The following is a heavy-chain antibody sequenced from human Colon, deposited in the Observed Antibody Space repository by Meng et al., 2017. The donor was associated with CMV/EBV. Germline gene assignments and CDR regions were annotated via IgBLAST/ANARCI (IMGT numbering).Heavy chain of an antibody. J-gene: IGHJ5*02. D-gene: IGHD3-10*01. CDR2: INPNSGGT. Sequence: SCRASGYTFTGYYMHWVRQAPGHGLEWMGWINPNSGGTNYAQKFQGRVTMTRDTSISTAYMELSRLRSDDTAVYYCARDPGYNWFDPWGQGTLVTVSS. CDR3: ARDPGYNWFDP. CDR1: GYTFTGYY. V-gene: IGHV1-2*02.